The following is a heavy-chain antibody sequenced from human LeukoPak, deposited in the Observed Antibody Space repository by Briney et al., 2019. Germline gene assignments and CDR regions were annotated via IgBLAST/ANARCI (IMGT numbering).Heavy chain of an antibody. D-gene: IGHD3-3*01. V-gene: IGHV4-4*07. CDR3: ARDSQDYDFLSGSGYYGMDV. J-gene: IGHJ6*02. Sequence: SETLSLTCTVSGGSISSYYWSWIRQPAGKGLEWIGRIYTSGSTNYNPSLKSRVTMSVDTSKNQFSLKLSSVTAADTAVYYCARDSQDYDFLSGSGYYGMDVWGQGTTVTVSS. CDR2: IYTSGST. CDR1: GGSISSYY.